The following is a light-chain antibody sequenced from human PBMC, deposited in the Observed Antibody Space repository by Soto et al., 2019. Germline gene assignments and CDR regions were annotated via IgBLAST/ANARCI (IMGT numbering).Light chain of an antibody. CDR1: SSDIGAYNY. Sequence: QSALTQPASVSASPGQSITISCTGTSSDIGAYNYISWYQQHPGKAPKLMIYEVTNRPSGISNRFSGSRSGNTASLSISGLQAEDEAGYYCSSFSSAIAFVFGTGTKLTVL. J-gene: IGLJ1*01. CDR2: EVT. CDR3: SSFSSAIAFV. V-gene: IGLV2-14*01.